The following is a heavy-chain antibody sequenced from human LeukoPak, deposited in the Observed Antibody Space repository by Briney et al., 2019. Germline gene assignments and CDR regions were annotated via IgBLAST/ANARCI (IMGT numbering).Heavy chain of an antibody. J-gene: IGHJ5*01. V-gene: IGHV3-30*04. CDR3: AKEVQRRLES. CDR1: GFSFNSYA. D-gene: IGHD6-25*01. CDR2: ISYDGRYQ. Sequence: GRSLRLSCAASGFSFNSYAMHWVRQAPGKGLEWVAVISYDGRYQYSADSVRGRFTVSRENARNTLDLQMNSLRAEDTAVYYCAKEVQRRLESRGQGTLVTVSS.